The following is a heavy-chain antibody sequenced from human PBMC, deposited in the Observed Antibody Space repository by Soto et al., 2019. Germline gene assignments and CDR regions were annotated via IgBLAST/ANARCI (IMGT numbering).Heavy chain of an antibody. Sequence: QVQLQESGPGLVKPSQTLSLTCTVSGGSISSGGYYWTWIRQLPGRGLEWIGYSYYSGSAHSNPSLRSRVTILVDTSKNQFSLKLNSVTAADTAVYFCARDVTPRGYSYGLDSWGQGILVTVSS. J-gene: IGHJ4*02. CDR2: SYYSGSA. CDR3: ARDVTPRGYSYGLDS. D-gene: IGHD5-18*01. CDR1: GGSISSGGYY. V-gene: IGHV4-31*03.